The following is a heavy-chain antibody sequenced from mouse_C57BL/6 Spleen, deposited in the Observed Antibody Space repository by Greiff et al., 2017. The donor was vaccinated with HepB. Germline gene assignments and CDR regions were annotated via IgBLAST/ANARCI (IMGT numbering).Heavy chain of an antibody. CDR2: ISSGGSYT. CDR1: GFTFSSYG. Sequence: EVKLVESGGDLVKPGGSLKLSCAASGFTFSSYGMSWVRQTPDKRLEWVATISSGGSYTYYPDSVKGRFTISRDNAKNTLYLQMSSLKSEDTAMYYCARQGTTVVARVYFDYWGQGTTLTVSS. D-gene: IGHD1-1*01. CDR3: ARQGTTVVARVYFDY. J-gene: IGHJ2*01. V-gene: IGHV5-6*01.